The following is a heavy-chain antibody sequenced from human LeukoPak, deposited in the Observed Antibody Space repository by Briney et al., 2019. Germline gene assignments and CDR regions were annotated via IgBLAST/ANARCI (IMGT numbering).Heavy chain of an antibody. CDR3: AKDVRGSGYLGAFDY. D-gene: IGHD3-22*01. J-gene: IGHJ4*02. CDR2: ISGSGGST. CDR1: GLTFSSYA. Sequence: GGSLRLSCAASGLTFSSYAMSCVRQAPGKGLEWVSAISGSGGSTYYAGSVKGRFTISRDNSKNTLYLQMNSLRAEDTAVYYCAKDVRGSGYLGAFDYWGQGTLVTVSS. V-gene: IGHV3-23*01.